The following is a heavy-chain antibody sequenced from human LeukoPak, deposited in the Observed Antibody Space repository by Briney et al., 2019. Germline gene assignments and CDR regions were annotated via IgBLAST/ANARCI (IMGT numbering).Heavy chain of an antibody. V-gene: IGHV3-7*01. CDR2: INPEGSEK. Sequence: GGFLRLSCAVYGLTFSSSWMDWVRQAPGKGLEWVASINPEGSEKYSADSVKGRFTISRDNAKNSLYLQMDSLRVEDTAFYYCARDLAYSRLDYWGQGMLVTVSS. CDR1: GLTFSSSW. CDR3: ARDLAYSRLDY. J-gene: IGHJ4*02. D-gene: IGHD5-18*01.